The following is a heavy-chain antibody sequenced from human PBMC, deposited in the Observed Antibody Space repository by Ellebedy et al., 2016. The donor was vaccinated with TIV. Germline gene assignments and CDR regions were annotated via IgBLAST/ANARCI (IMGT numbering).Heavy chain of an antibody. V-gene: IGHV3-13*01. CDR2: FGTAGDT. CDR3: ARVRFGDTAVDY. J-gene: IGHJ4*03. D-gene: IGHD2-21*01. Sequence: GGSLSLSCAASGFTFSSYDMHWVRQGTGKGLEWVSAFGTAGDTYYPGSVKGRFTISRENAKTSLYLQITSLRAEDTAVYYCARVRFGDTAVDYWGQGTLVTVSS. CDR1: GFTFSSYD.